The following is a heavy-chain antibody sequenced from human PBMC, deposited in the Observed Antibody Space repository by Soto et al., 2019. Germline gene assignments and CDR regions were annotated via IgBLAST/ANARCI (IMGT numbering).Heavy chain of an antibody. Sequence: QLQLQESGPRLVKPSETLSLTCSVSGGSISSSSYYWGWIRQPPGKGLEWIGSIYYSGSIYYNPSLKSRVTISVDTSKNQFSLKLSSVTAAETAVYYCARQSSGWYNWFDPWGQGTLVTVSS. CDR1: GGSISSSSYY. CDR3: ARQSSGWYNWFDP. J-gene: IGHJ5*02. D-gene: IGHD6-19*01. V-gene: IGHV4-39*01. CDR2: IYYSGSI.